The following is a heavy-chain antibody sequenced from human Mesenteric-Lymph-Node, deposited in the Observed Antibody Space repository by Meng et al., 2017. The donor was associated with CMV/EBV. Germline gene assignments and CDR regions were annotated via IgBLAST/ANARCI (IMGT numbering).Heavy chain of an antibody. CDR3: AREGDDGSFDY. CDR1: GFTFDDYG. Sequence: SLKISCAAPGFTFDDYGMPWVRQAPGKGLEWVSNISWNSGRIGYADCVKGRFTISRDNAKNSLYLQLNSLRAGDTAVYYCAREGDDGSFDYWGQGTLVTVSS. V-gene: IGHV3-9*01. J-gene: IGHJ4*02. D-gene: IGHD1-26*01. CDR2: ISWNSGRI.